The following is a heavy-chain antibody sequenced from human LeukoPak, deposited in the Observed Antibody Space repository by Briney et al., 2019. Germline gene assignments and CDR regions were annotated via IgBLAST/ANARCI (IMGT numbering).Heavy chain of an antibody. CDR1: GFTFSSYA. D-gene: IGHD3-3*01. V-gene: IGHV3-23*01. CDR3: AKDSAIFGVVIIPLDY. J-gene: IGHJ4*02. CDR2: VSGSGGST. Sequence: GGSLRLSCAASGFTFSSYAMSWVRQAPGKGLEWVSAVSGSGGSTYYADSVKGRFTISRDNSKNTLYLQMNSLRAEDTAVYYCAKDSAIFGVVIIPLDYWGQGTLVTVSS.